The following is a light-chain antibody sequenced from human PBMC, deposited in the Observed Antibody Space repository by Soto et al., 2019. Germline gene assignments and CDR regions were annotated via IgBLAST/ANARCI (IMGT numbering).Light chain of an antibody. J-gene: IGLJ2*01. Sequence: QSALTQPASVSGSPGQSITISCTGTSSDVGGYNYVSWYQQHPGKAPKLLIYDVNNRPSGVSNRFSGSKSGNTASLTISGRQAGDKAAYYCWSSTSSSTLVVFGGGTQLTVL. CDR3: WSSTSSSTLVV. CDR2: DVN. CDR1: SSDVGGYNY. V-gene: IGLV2-14*01.